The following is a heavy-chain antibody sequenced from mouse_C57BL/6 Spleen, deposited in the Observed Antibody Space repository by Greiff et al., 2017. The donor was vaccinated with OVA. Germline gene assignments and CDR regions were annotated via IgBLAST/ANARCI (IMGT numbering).Heavy chain of an antibody. CDR2: INYDGSST. D-gene: IGHD1-1*02. CDR3: ARGYGPYWYFDV. CDR1: GFTFSDYY. Sequence: EVKLVESEGGLVQPGSSMKLSCTASGFTFSDYYMAWVRQVPEKGLEWVANINYDGSSTYYLDSLKSRFIISRYNAKNILYLQMSSLKSEDTATYYCARGYGPYWYFDVWGTGTTVTVSS. J-gene: IGHJ1*03. V-gene: IGHV5-16*01.